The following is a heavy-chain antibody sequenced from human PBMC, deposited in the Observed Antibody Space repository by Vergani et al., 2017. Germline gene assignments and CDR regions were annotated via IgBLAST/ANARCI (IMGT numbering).Heavy chain of an antibody. CDR1: GFTFSACP. J-gene: IGHJ4*02. CDR3: ATLSYDTTPYLQGGYDC. CDR2: ISARYPST. D-gene: IGHD3-22*01. V-gene: IGHV3-23*04. Sequence: VQLVESGGGVIQPGGSVRLSCAASGFTFSACPMTWVRQAPGKGLEWVSAISARYPSTYYADSVKGRFTISRDNSKNMLYLQMNSLRAEDTAVYYCATLSYDTTPYLQGGYDCWGQGTLVSVSS.